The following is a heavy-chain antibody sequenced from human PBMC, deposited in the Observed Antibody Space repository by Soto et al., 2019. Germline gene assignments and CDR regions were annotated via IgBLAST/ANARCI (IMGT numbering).Heavy chain of an antibody. Sequence: EVQLLESGGGLVQPGGSLRLSCAASGFTFSSYAMSWVRQAPGKGLEWVSGISGSGGSTYYADSVKGRFTISRDNSKNTLYLQMNSLRAEDTAVYYCAKDPRRIRLWFWSDCWGQGTLVTVSS. CDR3: AKDPRRIRLWFWSDC. CDR2: ISGSGGST. D-gene: IGHD5-18*01. V-gene: IGHV3-23*01. CDR1: GFTFSSYA. J-gene: IGHJ4*02.